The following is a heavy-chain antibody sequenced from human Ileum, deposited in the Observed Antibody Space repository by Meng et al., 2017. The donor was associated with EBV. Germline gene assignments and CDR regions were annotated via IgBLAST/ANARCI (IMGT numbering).Heavy chain of an antibody. CDR1: GASVTSSGYY. J-gene: IGHJ4*02. CDR2: VNYNGDS. V-gene: IGHV4-61*08. CDR3: ARDLRVGGAFDY. D-gene: IGHD1-26*01. Sequence: QVHLQQSVPGLVRPSETLSLTCTVSGASVTSSGYYWSWLRQSPGKGLEWLGYVNYNGDSTYNPPLKSRVTIFIDTSKKQFYLSLTSATAADTAIYYCARDLRVGGAFDYWGQGTLVTVSS.